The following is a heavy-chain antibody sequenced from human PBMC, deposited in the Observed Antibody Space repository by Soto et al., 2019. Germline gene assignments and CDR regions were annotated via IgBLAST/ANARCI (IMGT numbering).Heavy chain of an antibody. D-gene: IGHD2-15*01. V-gene: IGHV3-30*18. CDR2: IGHDVEVR. CDR1: GYNFGQHS. Sequence: QVQLVESGGAVVQPGGSLRLSCVASGYNFGQHSIHWVRQAPGREAEWVTVIGHDVEVRRYADSVRGLFTISRYNSMIIVYLQLNRLLTDDTAMYFCAKEVSIIAGPWLFDLWGRGTLFIVSS. CDR3: AKEVSIIAGPWLFDL. J-gene: IGHJ2*01.